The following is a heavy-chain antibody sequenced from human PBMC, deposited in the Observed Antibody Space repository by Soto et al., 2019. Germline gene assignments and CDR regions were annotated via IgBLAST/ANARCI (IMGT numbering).Heavy chain of an antibody. Sequence: GGSLRLSCAASGFTFSSCDMHWVRQATGKGLEWVSAIGTAGDTYYPGSVKGRFTISRENAKNSLYLQMNSLRAGDTAVYYCARAKGSSGWYRKGYYFDYWGQGTLVTVSS. CDR3: ARAKGSSGWYRKGYYFDY. CDR1: GFTFSSCD. CDR2: IGTAGDT. D-gene: IGHD6-19*01. J-gene: IGHJ4*02. V-gene: IGHV3-13*01.